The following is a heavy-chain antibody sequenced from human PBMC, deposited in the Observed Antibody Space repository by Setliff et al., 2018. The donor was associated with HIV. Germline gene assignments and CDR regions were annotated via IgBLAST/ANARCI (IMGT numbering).Heavy chain of an antibody. D-gene: IGHD3-22*01. CDR2: IYTNGYT. Sequence: PSETLSLTCTVSGGSIRSGSYYWTWIRQPAGKGPEWIGHIYTNGYTNYNPSLKSRVTISVDTSKNQFSLRLTSVTAADTAVYYCARGPKWLLLGADQYNYFDPWGQGTLVTVSS. V-gene: IGHV4-61*09. CDR3: ARGPKWLLLGADQYNYFDP. CDR1: GGSIRSGSYY. J-gene: IGHJ5*02.